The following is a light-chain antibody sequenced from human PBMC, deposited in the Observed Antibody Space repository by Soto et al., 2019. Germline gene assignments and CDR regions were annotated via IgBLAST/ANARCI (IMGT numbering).Light chain of an antibody. J-gene: IGKJ5*01. Sequence: ELVLTQSPGTLSLSPGERATLSCRASQSVSSSYLAWYQQKPGQAPRFLIYGASSRATGIPDRFSGSGSGTDFTLTISRLEPEDFGVYYCQQYGSSPPITFGQGTRLEIK. CDR1: QSVSSSY. CDR3: QQYGSSPPIT. V-gene: IGKV3-20*01. CDR2: GAS.